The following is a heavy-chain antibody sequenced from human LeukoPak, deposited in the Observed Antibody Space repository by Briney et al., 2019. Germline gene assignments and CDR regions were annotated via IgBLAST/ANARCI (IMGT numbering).Heavy chain of an antibody. CDR1: GFTFSSYG. CDR3: AKDRGGDFYNAFDI. J-gene: IGHJ3*02. D-gene: IGHD2-21*01. V-gene: IGHV3-23*01. CDR2: ISGSGGTK. Sequence: GGSLRLSCAASGFTFSSYGMHWVRQAPGKGLEWVSGISGSGGTKYYADSVKGRFTISRDNSKNILYLQMNSLRAEDTAVYYCAKDRGGDFYNAFDIWGQGTLVTVSS.